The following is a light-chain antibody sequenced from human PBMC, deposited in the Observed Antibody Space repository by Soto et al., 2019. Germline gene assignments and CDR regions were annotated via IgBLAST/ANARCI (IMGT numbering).Light chain of an antibody. CDR1: QSVSAS. J-gene: IGKJ1*01. CDR3: QHYNSYSEA. CDR2: GTS. Sequence: EIVMTQSPATLSVSPGERVTLSCRASQSVSASLAWYQQKPGQSPRLLIYGTSNRATGIPARFSGSGSGTEFTLTISSLQPDDFATYYCQHYNSYSEAFGQGTKVDIK. V-gene: IGKV3-15*01.